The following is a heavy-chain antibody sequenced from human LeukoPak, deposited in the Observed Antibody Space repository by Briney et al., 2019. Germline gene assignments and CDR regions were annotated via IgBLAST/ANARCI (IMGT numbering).Heavy chain of an antibody. V-gene: IGHV3-64*02. CDR1: GFTFRSYA. CDR2: ISSNGGST. J-gene: IGHJ4*02. D-gene: IGHD3-10*01. Sequence: GGSLRLSCAASGFTFRSYAMHWVRQAPGKGLEYVSGISSNGGSTYYADSVKGRFTISRDNSKNTLYLQMGSLRAGDMAVYYCARGTELEWRLVDYWGQGTLVTVSS. CDR3: ARGTELEWRLVDY.